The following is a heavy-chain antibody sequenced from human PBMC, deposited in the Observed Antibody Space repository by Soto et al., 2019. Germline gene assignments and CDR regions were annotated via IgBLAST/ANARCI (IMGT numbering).Heavy chain of an antibody. V-gene: IGHV4-39*01. CDR1: GGSISSSSYY. D-gene: IGHD6-13*01. CDR3: ARHKDTSRRYLLPDY. J-gene: IGHJ4*02. Sequence: QVLLQESGPGLVKPSETLSLTCTVSGGSISSSSYYWGWIRQPPGKGLEWIGSVYYRGNTYYNPSRKSRVTTSVDTSKNQFALKLYSVTAADTALYYCARHKDTSRRYLLPDYWGQGTLVTVSS. CDR2: VYYRGNT.